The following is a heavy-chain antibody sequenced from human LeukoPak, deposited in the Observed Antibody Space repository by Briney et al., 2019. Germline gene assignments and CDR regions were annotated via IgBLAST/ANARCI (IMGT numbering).Heavy chain of an antibody. V-gene: IGHV4-39*07. J-gene: IGHJ4*02. CDR1: GGSISSSSYY. CDR2: IYYSGST. Sequence: SETLSLTCTVSGGSISSSSYYWGWIRQPPGKGLEWIGSIYYSGSTYYNPSLKSRVTISVDTSKNQFSLKLSSVTAADTAVYYCARFGGPGDYWGQGTLVTVSS. D-gene: IGHD3-10*01. CDR3: ARFGGPGDY.